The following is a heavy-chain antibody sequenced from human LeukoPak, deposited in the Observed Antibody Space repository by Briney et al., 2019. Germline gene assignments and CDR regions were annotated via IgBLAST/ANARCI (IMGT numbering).Heavy chain of an antibody. V-gene: IGHV3-64*04. Sequence: PGGSLRLSCSASGFTFSSYAMHWVRQAPGKGLEYVSAISSNGGSTYYADSVKGRFTIPRDNSKNTVYLQVNSLRDEDTAVYYCARDLEAANTYYFDYWGQGTMVTVSS. J-gene: IGHJ4*02. CDR1: GFTFSSYA. CDR3: ARDLEAANTYYFDY. D-gene: IGHD6-13*01. CDR2: ISSNGGST.